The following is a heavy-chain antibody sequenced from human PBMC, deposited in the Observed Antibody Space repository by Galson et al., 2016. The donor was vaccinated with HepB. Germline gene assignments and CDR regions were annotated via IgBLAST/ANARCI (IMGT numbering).Heavy chain of an antibody. CDR1: GFIVSSNY. D-gene: IGHD3-9*01. Sequence: SLRLSCAASGFIVSSNYMSWVRQAPGKGLEWVSVIYSGGTTYYADSVKGRFTISRDNSKNTLCLQLNSLRAEDTAVYYCARGHYDFLTGYYGALDYWGQGTLVTVSS. CDR2: IYSGGTT. CDR3: ARGHYDFLTGYYGALDY. V-gene: IGHV3-53*01. J-gene: IGHJ4*02.